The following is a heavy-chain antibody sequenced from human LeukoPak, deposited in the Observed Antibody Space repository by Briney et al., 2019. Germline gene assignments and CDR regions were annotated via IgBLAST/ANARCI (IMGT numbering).Heavy chain of an antibody. CDR1: GGTFSSYA. CDR3: ARERGGDYRDAFDI. D-gene: IGHD4-17*01. V-gene: IGHV1-69*06. CDR2: IIPIFGTA. J-gene: IGHJ3*02. Sequence: SVKVSCKASGGTFSSYAISWVRQAPGQGLEWMGGIIPIFGTANYAQKFQGRVTITADKSTSTAYMELSSLRSEDTAVYYCARERGGDYRDAFDIWGQGTMVTVSS.